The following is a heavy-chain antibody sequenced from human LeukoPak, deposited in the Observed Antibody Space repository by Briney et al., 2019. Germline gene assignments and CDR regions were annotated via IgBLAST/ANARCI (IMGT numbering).Heavy chain of an antibody. CDR1: GGSFSGYY. D-gene: IGHD3-10*01. CDR2: INHSGST. CDR3: ARAVHGSGSYFIYYYYYMDV. Sequence: SETLSLTCAVYGGSFSGYYWSWIRQPPGKGLEWFGEINHSGSTNYNPSLKSRVTISVDTSKNQFSLKLSSVTAADTAVYYCARAVHGSGSYFIYYYYYMDVWGKGTTVTISS. J-gene: IGHJ6*03. V-gene: IGHV4-34*01.